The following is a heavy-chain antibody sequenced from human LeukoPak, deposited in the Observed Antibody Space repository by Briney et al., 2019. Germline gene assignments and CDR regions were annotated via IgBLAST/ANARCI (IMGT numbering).Heavy chain of an antibody. J-gene: IGHJ6*03. CDR2: ISSYNGIT. V-gene: IGHV1-18*01. D-gene: IGHD1-1*01. CDR3: TRTASGNDWYFYYMDV. Sequence: GASVKVSCKASGYTFTNYGISWVRQAPGQGLEWLGWISSYNGITNYAQKFQGRVTMTTYTSTTTAYMELRSLRSDDTAVYYCTRTASGNDWYFYYMDVWGKGTTVTVSS. CDR1: GYTFTNYG.